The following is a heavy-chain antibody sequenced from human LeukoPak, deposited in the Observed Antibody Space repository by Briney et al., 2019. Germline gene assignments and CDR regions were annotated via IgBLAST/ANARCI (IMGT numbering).Heavy chain of an antibody. Sequence: PGRSLRLSCAASGFTFSGYGMHWVRQAPGKGLEWVAVISYDGSYKYYADSVKGRFTVSRDNSKNTLYLQVNSLRAEDSAVYYCAKGVYSHDTRNYYYGMDVWGQGTTLTVSS. CDR3: AKGVYSHDTRNYYYGMDV. V-gene: IGHV3-30*18. CDR2: ISYDGSYK. D-gene: IGHD5-18*01. J-gene: IGHJ6*02. CDR1: GFTFSGYG.